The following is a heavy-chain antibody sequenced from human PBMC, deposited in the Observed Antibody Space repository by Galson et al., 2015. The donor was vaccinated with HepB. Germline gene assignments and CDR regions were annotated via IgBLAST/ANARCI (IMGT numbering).Heavy chain of an antibody. D-gene: IGHD3-10*01. CDR1: EFCVSSSP. CDR3: ARDSRGRDTPHYYASWFDP. Sequence: SLRLACAAYEFCVSSSPVQYGRQASGTAVDKVALISNARKSPINADPVIGRFTISRDNSKNTLFRQMNSLRAEDTAVYYCARDSRGRDTPHYYASWFDPWGQGTLVTVSS. CDR2: ISNARKSP. V-gene: IGHV3-30*01. J-gene: IGHJ5*02.